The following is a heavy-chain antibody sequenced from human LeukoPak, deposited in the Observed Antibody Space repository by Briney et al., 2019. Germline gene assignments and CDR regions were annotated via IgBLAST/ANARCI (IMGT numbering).Heavy chain of an antibody. J-gene: IGHJ4*02. CDR1: GYTFTGYY. CDR3: AREGTLSGTMYYFDY. Sequence: ASVKVSCKASGYTFTGYYMDWVRQAPGQGLEWMGWINPNSGGTNYAQKFQGRVTMTRDTSISTAYMELSRLRSDDTAVYYCAREGTLSGTMYYFDYWGQGTLVTVSS. CDR2: INPNSGGT. D-gene: IGHD1-26*01. V-gene: IGHV1-2*02.